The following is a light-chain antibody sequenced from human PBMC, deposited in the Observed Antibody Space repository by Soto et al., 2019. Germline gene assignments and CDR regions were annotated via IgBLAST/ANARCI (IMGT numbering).Light chain of an antibody. CDR3: LQHHNYPPLT. CDR2: VAS. V-gene: IGKV1-17*01. Sequence: DIQMTQSPSSVSASVGDRVTITCRASQDIRNELAWYQHKPGRAPQRLIYVASTLQSGVPSRFSGSASGTEFPLTISSLQPEDFAPYYCLQHHNYPPLTFGGGTKVEIK. J-gene: IGKJ4*01. CDR1: QDIRNE.